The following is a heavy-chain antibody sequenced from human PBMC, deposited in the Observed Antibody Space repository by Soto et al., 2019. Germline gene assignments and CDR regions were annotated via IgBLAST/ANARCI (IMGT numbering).Heavy chain of an antibody. CDR1: GGSISSSSYY. Sequence: QLQLQESGPGLVKPSETLSLTCTVSGGSISSSSYYWGWIRQPPGKGLEWIGNIYYSGSTYYNPSLKSRVTISVATSKNQFSLKLSSVTAADPAVYYCARRSDGFSSFDYWGQGTLVTVSS. D-gene: IGHD2-15*01. V-gene: IGHV4-39*01. CDR2: IYYSGST. J-gene: IGHJ4*02. CDR3: ARRSDGFSSFDY.